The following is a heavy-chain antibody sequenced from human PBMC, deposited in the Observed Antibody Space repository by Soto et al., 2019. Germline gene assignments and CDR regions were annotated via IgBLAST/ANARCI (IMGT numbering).Heavy chain of an antibody. Sequence: KPGGSLRLSCAASGFTFSSYSMNWVRQAPGKGLEWVSSISSSSSYIYYADSVKGRFTISRDNAKNSLYLQMNSLRAEDTAVYYCAREILEWLSAGNYNWFDPWGQGTLVTVSS. D-gene: IGHD3-3*01. CDR1: GFTFSSYS. V-gene: IGHV3-21*01. CDR3: AREILEWLSAGNYNWFDP. J-gene: IGHJ5*02. CDR2: ISSSSSYI.